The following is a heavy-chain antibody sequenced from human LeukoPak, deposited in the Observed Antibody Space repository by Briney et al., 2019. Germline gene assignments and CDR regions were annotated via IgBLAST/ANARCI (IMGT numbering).Heavy chain of an antibody. J-gene: IGHJ4*02. Sequence: GGSLRLSCAASGFTFSDYILIWVRQAPGKGLEWVSCISGDSRYIYYADSVKGRSTISRDNAQNSLYLHMNSLRAEDTAVYYCARGPFSSSWSEFDYWGQGNLVTVSS. D-gene: IGHD6-13*01. CDR3: ARGPFSSSWSEFDY. CDR1: GFTFSDYI. V-gene: IGHV3-21*06. CDR2: ISGDSRYI.